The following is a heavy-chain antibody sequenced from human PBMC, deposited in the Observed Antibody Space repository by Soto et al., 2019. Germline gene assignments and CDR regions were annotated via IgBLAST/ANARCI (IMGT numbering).Heavy chain of an antibody. CDR1: GFTFSSHW. J-gene: IGHJ6*02. V-gene: IGHV3-74*01. Sequence: GGSLRLSCAASGFTFSSHWMHWDRQAPGKGLVWVSRLNSDGSSRYYGDSVKGRVTISRDNAKNTVYLQMDSLRDEDSAVYYCARGLKNYYGLDVWGQGTTVTVSS. CDR2: LNSDGSSR. CDR3: ARGLKNYYGLDV.